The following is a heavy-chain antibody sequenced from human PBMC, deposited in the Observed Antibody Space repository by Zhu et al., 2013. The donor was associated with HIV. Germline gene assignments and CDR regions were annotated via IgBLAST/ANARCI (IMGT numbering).Heavy chain of an antibody. J-gene: IGHJ4*02. Sequence: QLKLVQSGPEVKRPGSSVKVSCETSGVYFNSLPISWLRQAPGQGLEWMGGIIPIFGTANYAQKFQGRVTITADKSTSTAYMELSSLRSEDTAVYYCAIGYSSGWYFDYWGQGTLVTVSS. D-gene: IGHD6-19*01. CDR3: AIGYSSGWYFDY. V-gene: IGHV1-69*06. CDR2: IIPIFGTA. CDR1: GVYFNSLP.